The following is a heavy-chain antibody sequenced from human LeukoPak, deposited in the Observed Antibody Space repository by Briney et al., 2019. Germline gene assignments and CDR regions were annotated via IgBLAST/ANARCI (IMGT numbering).Heavy chain of an antibody. V-gene: IGHV4-4*07. CDR1: GGSINSYS. CDR3: ARDRSDSYFDY. J-gene: IGHJ4*02. CDR2: IYTGETTGGTT. D-gene: IGHD3-16*02. Sequence: SETLSLTCSVSGGSINSYSWTWIRQPAGKRLEWIGRIYTGETTGGTTNYNPSLKSRVNMSVDTSRNQFSLKLTSVTAVDTAVYYCARDRSDSYFDYWGQGTLVTVSS.